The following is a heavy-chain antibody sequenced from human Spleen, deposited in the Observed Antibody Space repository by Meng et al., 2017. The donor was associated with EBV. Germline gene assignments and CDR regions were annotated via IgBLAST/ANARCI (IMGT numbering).Heavy chain of an antibody. Sequence: VQLVQSVAEVKKPGASVKVSCRASGYTFTNYEIHWVRQATGQGLEWMGWMNPNSGNTGYAQKFQGRVTMTRNTSISTAYMELSSLRSEDTAVYYCARGRTVTTRYNWFDPWGQGTMVTVSS. J-gene: IGHJ5*02. CDR3: ARGRTVTTRYNWFDP. CDR2: MNPNSGNT. CDR1: GYTFTNYE. D-gene: IGHD1-1*01. V-gene: IGHV1-8*01.